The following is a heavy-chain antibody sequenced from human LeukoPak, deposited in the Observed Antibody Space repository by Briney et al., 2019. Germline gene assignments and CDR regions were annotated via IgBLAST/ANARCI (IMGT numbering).Heavy chain of an antibody. CDR2: IYYSGST. CDR1: GGSISSHH. Sequence: SGTPSLPCTVTGGSISSHHRCWIRQPPRERLEWIGYIYYSGSTNFNPSLKSRVTISIDRSKNQLSLKLSSVTAADTAVYYCARHDNDEGTDYWGQGTLVTVSS. J-gene: IGHJ4*02. CDR3: ARHDNDEGTDY. V-gene: IGHV4-59*08. D-gene: IGHD3-16*01.